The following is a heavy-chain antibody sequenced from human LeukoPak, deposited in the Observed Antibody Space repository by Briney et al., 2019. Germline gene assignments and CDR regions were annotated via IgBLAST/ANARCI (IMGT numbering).Heavy chain of an antibody. J-gene: IGHJ4*02. V-gene: IGHV3-43*02. CDR2: INENGDIA. D-gene: IGHD1-26*01. CDR3: AKARWEPNFDY. CDR1: GFTFDDYA. Sequence: PGGPLRLSCAASGFTFDDYAMHWVRQGPGKSLEWVSLINENGDIAYYGDSVRGRFTVSRDNAKNSLYLQMNSLTTEDTALYYCAKARWEPNFDYWGQGTLVTVSS.